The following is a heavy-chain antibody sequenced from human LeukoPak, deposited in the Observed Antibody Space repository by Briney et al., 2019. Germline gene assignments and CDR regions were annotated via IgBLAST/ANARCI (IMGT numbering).Heavy chain of an antibody. J-gene: IGHJ6*03. CDR2: MYHSGST. Sequence: ASETLSLTCTVSGYSISSGYYGGWIRQPPGEGLEWIGSMYHSGSTYYNPSLKSRVTISVDTSKTQFPLQLTSVTAPDTAVYYCARLKSYYDFSSGYYPNYYYYYMDVWGKGTTVTVSS. V-gene: IGHV4-38-2*02. CDR1: GYSISSGYY. CDR3: ARLKSYYDFSSGYYPNYYYYYMDV. D-gene: IGHD3-3*01.